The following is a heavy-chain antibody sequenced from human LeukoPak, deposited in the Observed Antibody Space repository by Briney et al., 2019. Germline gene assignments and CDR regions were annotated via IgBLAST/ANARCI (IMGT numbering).Heavy chain of an antibody. CDR3: VREGSSGSFDY. D-gene: IGHD6-19*01. CDR2: IRSDGSIT. J-gene: IGHJ4*02. V-gene: IGHV3-74*01. Sequence: AGGSLRLSCAASGFTFSNYWMHWVRLAPGKGPVWVSRIRSDGSITTYADSVKGRFTISRDNAENTLYLQMNSLRAEDTAVYKCVREGSSGSFDYWGQGTPVTVSS. CDR1: GFTFSNYW.